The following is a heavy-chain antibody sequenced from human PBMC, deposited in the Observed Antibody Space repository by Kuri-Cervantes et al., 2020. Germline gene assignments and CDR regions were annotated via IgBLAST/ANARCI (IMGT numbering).Heavy chain of an antibody. J-gene: IGHJ4*02. Sequence: ASVKVSCKASGYTFTGYYLHWVRQAPGQGLEWMGWINPHNGGANYAQKFQGRVTLTRDTSTGTAYMDLNRLRSDDTAVYYCARFDYVWGSYRSDYWGQGTLVTVSS. D-gene: IGHD3-16*02. CDR2: INPHNGGA. CDR3: ARFDYVWGSYRSDY. V-gene: IGHV1-2*02. CDR1: GYTFTGYY.